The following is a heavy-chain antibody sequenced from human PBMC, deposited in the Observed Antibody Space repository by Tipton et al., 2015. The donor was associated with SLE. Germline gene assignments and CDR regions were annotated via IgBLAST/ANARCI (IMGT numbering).Heavy chain of an antibody. J-gene: IGHJ6*02. CDR2: ISGGGGST. CDR3: ARAGTFGGVIGTDYYYYGMDV. D-gene: IGHD3-16*02. Sequence: SLRLSCEASGFTFDSYAMSWVRQAPGKGLEWVSTISGGGGSTYYADSVKGRFTISRDNAKDMVYLQMNSLRVEDTAVYYCARAGTFGGVIGTDYYYYGMDVWGQGTTVTVSS. V-gene: IGHV3-23*01. CDR1: GFTFDSYA.